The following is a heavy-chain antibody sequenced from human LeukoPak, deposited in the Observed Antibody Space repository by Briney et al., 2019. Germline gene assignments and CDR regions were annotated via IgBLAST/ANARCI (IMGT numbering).Heavy chain of an antibody. CDR3: ARVSTVVTRDPDAFDI. D-gene: IGHD4-23*01. J-gene: IGHJ3*02. Sequence: PSETLSLTCTVSGYSISSGYYWGWIRQPPGKGLEWIGYIYYSGSTNYNPSLKSRVTISVDTSKNQFSLKLSSVTAADTAVYYCARVSTVVTRDPDAFDIWGQGTMVTVSS. V-gene: IGHV4-61*01. CDR1: GYSISSGYY. CDR2: IYYSGST.